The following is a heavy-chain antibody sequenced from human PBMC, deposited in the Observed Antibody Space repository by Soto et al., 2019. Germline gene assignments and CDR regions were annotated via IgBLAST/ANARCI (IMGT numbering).Heavy chain of an antibody. CDR1: GFTFSSYG. CDR2: IWYDGSNN. V-gene: IGHV3-33*01. D-gene: IGHD2-15*01. Sequence: QVQMVESGGGVVQPGRSLRLSCAPSGFTFSSYGMHWVRQAPGKRLECVAVIWYDGSNNYYADSVKGRFTISRDNSKKTLYLQMNSLRAEDTAVYYCGRKGHCSGGSCYQYYYYGMDVWGQGTRVTVSS. CDR3: GRKGHCSGGSCYQYYYYGMDV. J-gene: IGHJ6*02.